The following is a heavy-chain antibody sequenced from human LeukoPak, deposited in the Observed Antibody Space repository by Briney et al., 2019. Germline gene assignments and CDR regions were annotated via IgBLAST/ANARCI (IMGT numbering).Heavy chain of an antibody. Sequence: GGSLRLSCSAPGFTFSTYAMHWVRQAPGRGLEYISAISHDGYTTYYADSVKGRFTISRDNSKNTLYLQMSSLRAEDTALYYCAPGKFDYWGQGTLVTVTS. V-gene: IGHV3-64D*06. CDR2: ISHDGYTT. CDR1: GFTFSTYA. J-gene: IGHJ4*02. CDR3: APGKFDY.